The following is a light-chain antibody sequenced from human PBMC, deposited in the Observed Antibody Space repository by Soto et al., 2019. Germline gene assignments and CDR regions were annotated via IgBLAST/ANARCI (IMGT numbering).Light chain of an antibody. CDR1: QSVSSYF. J-gene: IGKJ4*01. V-gene: IGKV3-20*01. CDR2: GAS. Sequence: EIVLTQSPGTLSLSPGERATLSCRASQSVSSYFLAWYQQKPGQAPRLLIYGASYRASGIPDRFSGSGSGTDFTLTISGLEPEDSAVYYCQQYGTSPTFGGGTKVDIK. CDR3: QQYGTSPT.